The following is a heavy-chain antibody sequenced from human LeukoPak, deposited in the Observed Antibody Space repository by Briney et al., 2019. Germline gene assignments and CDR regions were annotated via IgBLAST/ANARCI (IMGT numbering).Heavy chain of an antibody. Sequence: PSETLSLTCTVSGGSISSYYWSWIRQPPGKGLEWIGYIYYSGSTNYNPSLKSRVTISVDTPKNQFSLKLSSVTAADTAVYYCAKYYYGSGAYWYFDLWGRGTLVTVSS. CDR1: GGSISSYY. J-gene: IGHJ2*01. CDR3: AKYYYGSGAYWYFDL. D-gene: IGHD3-10*01. CDR2: IYYSGST. V-gene: IGHV4-59*08.